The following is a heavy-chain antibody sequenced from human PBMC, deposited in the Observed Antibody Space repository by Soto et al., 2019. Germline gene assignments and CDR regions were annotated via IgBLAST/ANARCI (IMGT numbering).Heavy chain of an antibody. Sequence: QVQLVESGGGVVQPGRSLRLSCAASGFTFSNYAMHWVRQAPGKGLDWVAVVSFGGSNSYYADSVKGRFTISRDNSKNTLFLQMNSLRPEDTAVYFCARPIVPAIQNHPYYYYGLDVWGQGTTVTVSS. D-gene: IGHD2-2*01. CDR2: VSFGGSNS. CDR1: GFTFSNYA. V-gene: IGHV3-30-3*01. J-gene: IGHJ6*02. CDR3: ARPIVPAIQNHPYYYYGLDV.